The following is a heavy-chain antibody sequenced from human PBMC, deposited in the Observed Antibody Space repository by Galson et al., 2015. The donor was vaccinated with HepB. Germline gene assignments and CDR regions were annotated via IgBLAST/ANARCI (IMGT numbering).Heavy chain of an antibody. CDR3: AGDQYDSNRPNWFDP. J-gene: IGHJ5*02. V-gene: IGHV3-49*04. Sequence: SLRLSCAGSGFAFDDYALNWVRQAPGKGLEWVGFITSKSYGGTTKYAPSVKGRFTISRDDSNSIAYLQMNSLKTEDTAVYYCAGDQYDSNRPNWFDPWGQGTLVTVSS. D-gene: IGHD1-14*01. CDR2: ITSKSYGGTT. CDR1: GFAFDDYA.